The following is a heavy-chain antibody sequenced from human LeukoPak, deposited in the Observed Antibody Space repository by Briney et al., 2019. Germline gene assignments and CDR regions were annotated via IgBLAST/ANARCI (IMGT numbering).Heavy chain of an antibody. CDR3: ARALNPLPGTYYFYY. J-gene: IGHJ4*02. V-gene: IGHV4-4*07. D-gene: IGHD2-15*01. Sequence: SETLSLTCAVSGASINSHYWSWVRQPAGKGLEWIGRIYISGSTNYNSSLQSRVTMSVDTSKNQFSLKLTSVTAADTAVYYCARALNPLPGTYYFYYWGQGTLVTVSS. CDR1: GASINSHY. CDR2: IYISGST.